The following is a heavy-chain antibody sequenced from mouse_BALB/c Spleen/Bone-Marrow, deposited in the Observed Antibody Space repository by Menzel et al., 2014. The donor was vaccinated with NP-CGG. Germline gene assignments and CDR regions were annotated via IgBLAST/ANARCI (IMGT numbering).Heavy chain of an antibody. CDR1: GFTFSSYA. D-gene: IGHD1-1*01. V-gene: IGHV5-9-3*01. J-gene: IGHJ2*01. Sequence: EVKLMESGGGLVKPGGSLKLSCAASGFTFSSYAMSWVRQTPEKRLGWVATISSGGSYTYYPDSVKGRFAISRDNAKNTLYLQMSSLRSEDTAMYYCARHYYGSSYYFDYWAKAPLSQSPQ. CDR3: ARHYYGSSYYFDY. CDR2: ISSGGSYT.